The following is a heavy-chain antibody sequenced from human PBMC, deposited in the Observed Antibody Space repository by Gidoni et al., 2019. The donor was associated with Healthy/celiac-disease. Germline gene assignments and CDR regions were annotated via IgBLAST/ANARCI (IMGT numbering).Heavy chain of an antibody. Sequence: FQLLESGVGLVQPGGSLRLSCASSGFTFSSYAMSWVRKAPGKGLEWVSAMSGSGGRTYYADSVKGRFTIYRDNSKNTLYLQMNRLRAEDTAVYYCAKQNDYGGNSRLDYWGQGTLVTVS. V-gene: IGHV3-23*01. CDR3: AKQNDYGGNSRLDY. D-gene: IGHD4-17*01. CDR2: MSGSGGRT. CDR1: GFTFSSYA. J-gene: IGHJ4*02.